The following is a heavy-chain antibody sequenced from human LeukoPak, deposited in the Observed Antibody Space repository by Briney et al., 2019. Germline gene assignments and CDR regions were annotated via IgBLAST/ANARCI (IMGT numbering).Heavy chain of an antibody. CDR1: GYTFTSYD. D-gene: IGHD2-8*01. V-gene: IGHV1-8*01. Sequence: ASVKVSFKASGYTFTSYDINWVRQSTGQGLEWMGWMNPNSGNTGYAQKFQGRVTMTRNTSINTAYMELSSMRSEDTAVYYCARSMVYAISYYYYYMDVWGKGNTVTVSS. CDR3: ARSMVYAISYYYYYMDV. CDR2: MNPNSGNT. J-gene: IGHJ6*03.